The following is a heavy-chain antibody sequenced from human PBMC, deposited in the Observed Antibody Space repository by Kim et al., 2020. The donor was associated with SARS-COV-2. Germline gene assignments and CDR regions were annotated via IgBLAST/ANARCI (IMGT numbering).Heavy chain of an antibody. CDR3: AREDYYDSSGPEGIDY. CDR1: GDSVASNSAA. D-gene: IGHD3-22*01. Sequence: SQTLSLTCAISGDSVASNSAAWNWIRQSPSRGLEWLGRTYYRSKWYNDYAVSVKSRITINPDTSKNQFSLQLNSVTPEDTAVYYCAREDYYDSSGPEGIDYWGQGTLVTVSS. J-gene: IGHJ4*02. V-gene: IGHV6-1*01. CDR2: TYYRSKWYN.